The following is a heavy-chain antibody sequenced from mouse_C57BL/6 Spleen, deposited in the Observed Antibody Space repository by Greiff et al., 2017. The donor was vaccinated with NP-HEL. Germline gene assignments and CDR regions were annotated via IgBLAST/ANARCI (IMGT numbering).Heavy chain of an antibody. CDR2: ISDGGSYT. Sequence: EVKLMESGGGLVKPGGSLKLSCAASGFTFSSYAMSWVRQTPEKRLEWVATISDGGSYTYYPDNVKGRFTISRDNAKNNLYLQMSHLKSEDTAMYYCARDTPSTVVAHYYAMDYWGQGTSVTVSS. D-gene: IGHD1-1*01. CDR3: ARDTPSTVVAHYYAMDY. J-gene: IGHJ4*01. V-gene: IGHV5-4*01. CDR1: GFTFSSYA.